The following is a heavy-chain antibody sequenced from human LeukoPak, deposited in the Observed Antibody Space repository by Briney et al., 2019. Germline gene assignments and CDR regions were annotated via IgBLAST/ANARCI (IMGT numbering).Heavy chain of an antibody. CDR1: GVSISSRSDY. CDR2: LDSSGST. Sequence: SETLSLTCTVSGVSISSRSDYWGWIRQTPGKGLEWIGNLDSSGSTYYNPSLKSRVTISVRTSKNQFALNLRSVTAADTAIYFCSRSHDYGGLYFYYYMDVWGKGTTVTVSS. V-gene: IGHV4-39*01. CDR3: SRSHDYGGLYFYYYMDV. J-gene: IGHJ6*03. D-gene: IGHD4-23*01.